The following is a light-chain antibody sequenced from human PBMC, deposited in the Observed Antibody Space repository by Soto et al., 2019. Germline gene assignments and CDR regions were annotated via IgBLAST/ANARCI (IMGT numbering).Light chain of an antibody. Sequence: TQSPVTLSVSPGDGATLSCRASQSVSRFLAWYQQTPGQPPRLLIYAASSRVLGVPDRFTGSGSGTDFTLTISDVQSEDSAIYYCQQYDQWPPYSFGQGTRLEI. CDR1: QSVSRF. CDR2: AAS. V-gene: IGKV3-15*01. J-gene: IGKJ2*01. CDR3: QQYDQWPPYS.